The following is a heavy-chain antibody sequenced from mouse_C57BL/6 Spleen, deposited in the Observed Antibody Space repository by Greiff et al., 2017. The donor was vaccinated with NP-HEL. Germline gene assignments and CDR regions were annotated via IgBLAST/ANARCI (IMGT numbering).Heavy chain of an antibody. D-gene: IGHD2-4*01. CDR1: GYTFTDYN. V-gene: IGHV1-22*01. Sequence: VQLQQSGPELVKPGASVKMSCKASGYTFTDYNMHWVKQSHGKSLEWIGYINPNNGGTSYNQKFKGKATLTVNKSSSTAYMDLRSLASEDSAVYSCASFDDYDVFAYWGQGTLVTVSA. CDR3: ASFDDYDVFAY. CDR2: INPNNGGT. J-gene: IGHJ3*01.